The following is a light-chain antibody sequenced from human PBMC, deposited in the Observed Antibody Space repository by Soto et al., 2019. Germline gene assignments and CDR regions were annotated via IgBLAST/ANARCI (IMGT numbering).Light chain of an antibody. J-gene: IGKJ1*01. V-gene: IGKV1-5*03. CDR1: QNIYIW. CDR2: KAS. CDR3: QQYNGLPTWT. Sequence: DIQVTQSPSTLSASVGDRVTITCRASQNIYIWLAWYQKKPGKAPNLLIYKASTLQSGVPSRFSGNGSGTEFTLTITSLQPDDSATYYCQQYNGLPTWTFGQGTKVDIK.